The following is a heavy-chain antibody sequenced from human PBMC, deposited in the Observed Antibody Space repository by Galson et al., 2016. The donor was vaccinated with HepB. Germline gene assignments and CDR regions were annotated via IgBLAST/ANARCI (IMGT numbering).Heavy chain of an antibody. Sequence: SVKVSCKASGGTFSSYAISWVRQAPGQGLEWMGGIIPISGTADYAHRFQGRVTITADESTNTAHMELSSLRSEDTALYYCATSGFCGTTSCYARPFDFWGQGTLVTVSS. J-gene: IGHJ4*02. CDR1: GGTFSSYA. V-gene: IGHV1-69*13. CDR3: ATSGFCGTTSCYARPFDF. D-gene: IGHD2-2*01. CDR2: IIPISGTA.